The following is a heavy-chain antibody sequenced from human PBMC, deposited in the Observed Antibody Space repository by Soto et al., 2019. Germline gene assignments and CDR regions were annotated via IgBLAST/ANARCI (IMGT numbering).Heavy chain of an antibody. CDR3: ARGRGRVGATPDY. Sequence: EVQLVESGGGLVKPGGSLRLSCAASGFTFSSYSMNWVRQAPGTGLEWVSSISSSSSYIYYADSVKGRFTISRDNAKNSLYLQMNSLRAEDTAVYYCARGRGRVGATPDYWGQGTLVTVSS. D-gene: IGHD1-26*01. V-gene: IGHV3-21*01. J-gene: IGHJ4*02. CDR1: GFTFSSYS. CDR2: ISSSSSYI.